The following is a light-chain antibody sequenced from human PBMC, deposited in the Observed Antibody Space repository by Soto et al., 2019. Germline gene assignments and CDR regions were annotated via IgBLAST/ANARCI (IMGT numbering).Light chain of an antibody. V-gene: IGKV3-11*01. CDR2: DSS. CDR1: QTISNS. CDR3: QQRNSWPPHT. Sequence: EIALTQSPATLSLSPGERATLSCRASQTISNSLAWYQEKPGQAPRLLIYDSSNRATGIPRRFSGSGSGTDFTLTISSLEPEDFAVYYCQQRNSWPPHTFGGGTRVEI. J-gene: IGKJ4*01.